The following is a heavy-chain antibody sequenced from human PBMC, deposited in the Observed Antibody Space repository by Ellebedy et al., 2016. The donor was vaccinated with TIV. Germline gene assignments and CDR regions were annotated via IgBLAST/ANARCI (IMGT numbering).Heavy chain of an antibody. Sequence: GGSLRLXXKGSGYSFTSYWIGWVRQMPGKGLEWMGIIYPGDSDTRYNPSFQGQVTISADKSISTAYLQWSSLKASDTAMYYCARSLKYYYDSSGYLFDYWGQGTLVTVSS. V-gene: IGHV5-51*01. CDR3: ARSLKYYYDSSGYLFDY. CDR2: IYPGDSDT. CDR1: GYSFTSYW. D-gene: IGHD3-22*01. J-gene: IGHJ4*02.